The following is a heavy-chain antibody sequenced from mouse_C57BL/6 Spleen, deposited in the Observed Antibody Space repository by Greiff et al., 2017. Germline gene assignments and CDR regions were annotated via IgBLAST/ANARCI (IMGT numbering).Heavy chain of an antibody. J-gene: IGHJ3*01. CDR1: GYTFTSYW. CDR3: AIGGLYYDYDEAWFAY. CDR2: IDPSDSDT. D-gene: IGHD2-4*01. Sequence: QVQLQQPGAELVRPGSSVKLSCKASGYTFTSYWMHWVKQRPIQGLEWIGNIDPSDSDTHYNQKFKDKATLTVDKSSSTAYMQLSSLTSEDSAVYYCAIGGLYYDYDEAWFAYWGQGTLVTVSA. V-gene: IGHV1-52*01.